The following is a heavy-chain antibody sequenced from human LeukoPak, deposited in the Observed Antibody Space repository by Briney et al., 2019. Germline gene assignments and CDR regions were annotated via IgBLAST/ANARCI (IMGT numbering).Heavy chain of an antibody. CDR2: INHSGST. J-gene: IGHJ4*02. CDR3: ARGGDGYKIDY. D-gene: IGHD5-24*01. V-gene: IGHV4-34*01. CDR1: GGSFSGCY. Sequence: SETLSLTCAVYGGSFSGCYWSWIRQPPGKGLEWIGEINHSGSTNYNPSLKSRVTISVDTSKNQFSLKLSSVTAADTAVYYCARGGDGYKIDYWGQGTLVTVSS.